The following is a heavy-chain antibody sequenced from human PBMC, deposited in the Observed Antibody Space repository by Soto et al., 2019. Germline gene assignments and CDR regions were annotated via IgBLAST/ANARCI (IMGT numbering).Heavy chain of an antibody. V-gene: IGHV3-73*01. D-gene: IGHD3-3*01. J-gene: IGHJ6*03. CDR3: SRQASDFWSGKPQYYMDV. Sequence: PGGSLRLFCAASGFTFSGSAMHWVRQASGKGLEWVGRIRSKANNYATAYGASVKGRFTISRDDSKNTAYLQMNSLKTEDTAVYYCSRQASDFWSGKPQYYMDVWGKGTTVTSP. CDR1: GFTFSGSA. CDR2: IRSKANNYAT.